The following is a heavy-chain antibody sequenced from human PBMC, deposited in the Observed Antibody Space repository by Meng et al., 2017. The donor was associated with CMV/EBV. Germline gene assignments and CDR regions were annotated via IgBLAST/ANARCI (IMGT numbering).Heavy chain of an antibody. CDR3: ARGVKSGYSGYDLAVYYSDY. D-gene: IGHD5-12*01. V-gene: IGHV3-7*01. Sequence: GGSLRLSCAASGFTFSSYWMSWVRQAPGKGLEWVANIKQDGSEKYYVDSVKGRFTISRDNAKNSLYLQMNSLRAEDTAVYYCARGVKSGYSGYDLAVYYSDYWGQGTLVTVSS. CDR2: IKQDGSEK. J-gene: IGHJ4*02. CDR1: GFTFSSYW.